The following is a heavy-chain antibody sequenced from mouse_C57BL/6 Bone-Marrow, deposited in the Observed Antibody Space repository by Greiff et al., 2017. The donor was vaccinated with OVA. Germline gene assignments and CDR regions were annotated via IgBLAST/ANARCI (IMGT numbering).Heavy chain of an antibody. D-gene: IGHD1-1*01. Sequence: EVKVEESGGGLVQPGGSMKLSCAASGFTFSDAWMDWVRQSPEKGLEWVAEIRNKANNHATYYAESVKGRFTISRDDSKSSVYLQMNSLRAEDTGIYYCIPFITTVDEGFAYWGQGTLVTVSA. CDR1: GFTFSDAW. J-gene: IGHJ3*01. CDR2: IRNKANNHAT. CDR3: IPFITTVDEGFAY. V-gene: IGHV6-6*01.